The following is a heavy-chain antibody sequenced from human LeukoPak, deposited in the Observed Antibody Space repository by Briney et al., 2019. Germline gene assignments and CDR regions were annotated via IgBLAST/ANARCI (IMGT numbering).Heavy chain of an antibody. D-gene: IGHD4-23*01. V-gene: IGHV1-18*01. CDR3: AKDLNGGTPPIDHAFDI. Sequence: ASVEVSCRASGYTFTSYGISWVRQAPGQGLEWMGWISAYNGNTNYAQRLQGRVTMTTDTSTSTAYMELRSLRAEDTAVYYCAKDLNGGTPPIDHAFDIWGQGTMVTVSS. CDR1: GYTFTSYG. CDR2: ISAYNGNT. J-gene: IGHJ3*02.